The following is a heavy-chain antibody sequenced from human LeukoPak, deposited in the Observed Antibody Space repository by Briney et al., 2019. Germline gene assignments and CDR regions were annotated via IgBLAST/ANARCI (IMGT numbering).Heavy chain of an antibody. J-gene: IGHJ4*02. CDR1: GFTFSRYW. CDR3: ARDYKYAFDN. Sequence: GGSLRLSCAASGFTFSRYWLTWVRQAPGKGLEWISYIGIDSGNTNYADSVKGRFTISGDKAKNSLYLQMNSLRVEDTAVYYCARDYKYAFDNWGQGTLVTVSS. D-gene: IGHD5-24*01. CDR2: IGIDSGNT. V-gene: IGHV3-48*01.